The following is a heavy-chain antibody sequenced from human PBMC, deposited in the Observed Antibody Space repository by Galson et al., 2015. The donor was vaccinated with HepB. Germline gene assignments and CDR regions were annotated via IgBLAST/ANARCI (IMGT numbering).Heavy chain of an antibody. V-gene: IGHV1-2*02. CDR2: INPNSGGT. CDR1: GYTFTGYY. CDR3: ARFSCSSTSCPPAFDI. J-gene: IGHJ3*02. D-gene: IGHD2-2*01. Sequence: SVKVSCKASGYTFTGYYMHWVRQAPGQGLEWMGWINPNSGGTNYAQKFQGRVTMTRDTSISTAYMELSRLRSDDTAVYYCARFSCSSTSCPPAFDIWGQGTMVTVSS.